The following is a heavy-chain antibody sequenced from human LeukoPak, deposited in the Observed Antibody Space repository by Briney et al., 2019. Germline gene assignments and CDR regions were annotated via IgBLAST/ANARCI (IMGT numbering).Heavy chain of an antibody. CDR1: GFPSSNHA. D-gene: IGHD2-15*01. Sequence: GGSLRLSCAASGFPSSNHAMSWVRQPPGKGLEWVAAISNGNTYYADSVRGRFAISRDDSKNMVYLQMNSLRDEDTALYYCVREAGYCASVCLKSNWFDPWGQGTQVTVSS. CDR3: VREAGYCASVCLKSNWFDP. J-gene: IGHJ5*02. CDR2: ISNGNT. V-gene: IGHV3-23*01.